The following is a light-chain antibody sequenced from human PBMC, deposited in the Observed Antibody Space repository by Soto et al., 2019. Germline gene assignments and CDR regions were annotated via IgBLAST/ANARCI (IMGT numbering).Light chain of an antibody. CDR2: GAF. CDR3: QQYKNWPPLT. J-gene: IGKJ4*01. V-gene: IGKV3-15*01. CDR1: QSVSYN. Sequence: EIVMTQSPATLSVSPGETATLSCRASQSVSYNLAWYQQKPGQGPRLLIYGAFTRATGIPARFSGSMSWTDFTLTISSLQSEDFAVYYCQQYKNWPPLTFGGGTKVEIK.